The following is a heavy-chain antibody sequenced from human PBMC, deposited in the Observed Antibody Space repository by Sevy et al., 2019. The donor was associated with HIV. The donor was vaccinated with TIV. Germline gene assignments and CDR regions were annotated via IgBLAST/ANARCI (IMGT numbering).Heavy chain of an antibody. CDR2: IYYSGST. J-gene: IGHJ5*02. Sequence: SETLSLTCTVSGGSISSSSYYWGWIRQPPGKGLEWIGSIYYSGSTYDNPSLKSRVTISVDTSKNQFSLKLSSVTAADTAVYYCARPSGGYYGSGSYRGGYWFDPWGQGTLVTVSS. D-gene: IGHD3-10*01. V-gene: IGHV4-39*01. CDR3: ARPSGGYYGSGSYRGGYWFDP. CDR1: GGSISSSSYY.